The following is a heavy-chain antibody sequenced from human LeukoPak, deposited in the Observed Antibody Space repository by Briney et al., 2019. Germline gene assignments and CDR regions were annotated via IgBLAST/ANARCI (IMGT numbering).Heavy chain of an antibody. V-gene: IGHV3-30-3*01. Sequence: PGGSLRLSCAASGFTFSSYAMHWVRQAPGKGLEWVAVISYDGSNKYYADSVKGRFTISRDNSKNTLYLQMNSLRAEDTAVYYCAGDRAGGSPRGAFDIWGQGTMVTVSS. CDR3: AGDRAGGSPRGAFDI. D-gene: IGHD2-15*01. J-gene: IGHJ3*02. CDR1: GFTFSSYA. CDR2: ISYDGSNK.